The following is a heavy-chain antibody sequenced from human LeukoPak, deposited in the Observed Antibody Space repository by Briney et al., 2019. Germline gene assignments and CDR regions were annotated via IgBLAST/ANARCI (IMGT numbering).Heavy chain of an antibody. Sequence: SETLSLTCTVSGASMNTHYWSWIRQPPGKGLEWIGYMLDTVTTKDNPSLKSRFTLSADTSKNQFSLRLTSVTAADTAVYYCATIKRGNIFGYFDFWGQGIPVTVSS. J-gene: IGHJ4*02. CDR1: GASMNTHY. V-gene: IGHV4-59*11. CDR2: MLDTVTT. CDR3: ATIKRGNIFGYFDF. D-gene: IGHD5-18*01.